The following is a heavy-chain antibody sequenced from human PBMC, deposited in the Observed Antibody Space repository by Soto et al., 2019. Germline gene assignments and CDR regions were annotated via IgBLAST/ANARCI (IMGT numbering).Heavy chain of an antibody. V-gene: IGHV1-18*01. D-gene: IGHD6-13*01. CDR1: GYTFTSYG. CDR3: ARARGIAAAGTSPDY. Sequence: ASVKVSCKASGYTFTSYGISWVRQAPGQGLEWMGWISAYNGNTNYAQKLQGRVTMTKDTSTSTAYMELRSLRSDDTAVYYCARARGIAAAGTSPDYWGQGTLVTVSS. J-gene: IGHJ4*02. CDR2: ISAYNGNT.